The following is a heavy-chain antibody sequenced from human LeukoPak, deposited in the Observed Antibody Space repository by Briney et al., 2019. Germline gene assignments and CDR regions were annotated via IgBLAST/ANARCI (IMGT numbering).Heavy chain of an antibody. D-gene: IGHD6-13*01. CDR1: GFTFSSYA. CDR2: ISYDGSNK. Sequence: GGSLRLSCAASGFTFSSYAMSWVRQAPGKGLEWVAVISYDGSNKYYADPVKGRFTISRDNSKNTLYLQMNSLGAEDTAVYYCATPGIAAAGNMVFDYWGQGTLVTVSS. V-gene: IGHV3-30*03. CDR3: ATPGIAAAGNMVFDY. J-gene: IGHJ4*02.